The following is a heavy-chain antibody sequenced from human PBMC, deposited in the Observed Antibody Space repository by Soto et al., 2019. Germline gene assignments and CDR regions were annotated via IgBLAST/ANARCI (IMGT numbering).Heavy chain of an antibody. D-gene: IGHD3-22*01. CDR2: IIPIFGTA. Sequence: QVQLVQSGAEVKKPGSSVKVSCKASGGTFSSYAISWVRQAPGQGLEWMGGIIPIFGTANYAQKFQGRVTITADKSTSTAYMERSSLRSEDTAVYYCARFRMGGQYYYDSSGYYKYYYYGMDVWGQGTTVTVSS. CDR3: ARFRMGGQYYYDSSGYYKYYYYGMDV. CDR1: GGTFSSYA. V-gene: IGHV1-69*06. J-gene: IGHJ6*02.